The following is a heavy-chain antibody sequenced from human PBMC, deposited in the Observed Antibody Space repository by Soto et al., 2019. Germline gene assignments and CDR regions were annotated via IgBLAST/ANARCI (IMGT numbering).Heavy chain of an antibody. V-gene: IGHV4-59*08. CDR3: ARGISGDGYNFDAFDI. CDR2: IYDSGST. J-gene: IGHJ3*02. CDR1: GGSISSSY. D-gene: IGHD5-12*01. Sequence: SETLSLTCTVSGGSISSSYWSWIRQPPGKGLEWIGYIYDSGSTYYNSSLKSRVTMSVDTSKNQFSLKLNSVTAADTAVYYCARGISGDGYNFDAFDIWGQGTMVTVSS.